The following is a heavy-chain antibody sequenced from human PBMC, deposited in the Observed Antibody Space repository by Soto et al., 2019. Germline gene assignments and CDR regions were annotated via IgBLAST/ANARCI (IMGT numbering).Heavy chain of an antibody. CDR1: GFTLSSYS. J-gene: IGHJ4*02. V-gene: IGHV3-30-3*01. CDR2: MSYDGSSK. CDR3: ARGRSVSNREDFEY. D-gene: IGHD4-4*01. Sequence: QVQLVESGGGVVQPGRSLRLSCAASGFTLSSYSMHWVRQAPGKGLDWVAAMSYDGSSKYFADSVKGRFTISRDNSKNTLSLPMNSLGAEDTAVYYCARGRSVSNREDFEYWGQGTLVTVSS.